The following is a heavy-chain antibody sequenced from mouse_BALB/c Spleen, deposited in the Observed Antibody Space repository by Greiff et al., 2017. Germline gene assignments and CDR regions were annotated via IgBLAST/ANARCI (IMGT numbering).Heavy chain of an antibody. Sequence: EVMLVESGGGLVQPGGSLKLSCAASGFTFSSYAMSWVRQTPEKRLEWVASISSGGSTYYPDSVKGRFTISRDNARNILYLQMSSLRSEDTAMYYCARGNWYFDVWGAGTTVTVSS. J-gene: IGHJ1*01. V-gene: IGHV5-6-5*01. CDR1: GFTFSSYA. CDR3: ARGNWYFDV. CDR2: ISSGGST.